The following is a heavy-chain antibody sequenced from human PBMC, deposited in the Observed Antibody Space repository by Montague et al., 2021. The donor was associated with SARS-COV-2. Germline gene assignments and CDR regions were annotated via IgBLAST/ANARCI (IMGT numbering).Heavy chain of an antibody. D-gene: IGHD2-2*01. Sequence: TLSLTCAVDVRSSGGELRCWRWMRPPAVQSLEWIVRSYPSGSTNYNPSLKSRVTISVDTSKNQFSLKLSSVTAADTAVYYCARGGWGGTDCSSTSCKPYYYYYSRDVWGQGNTVTVS. J-gene: IGHJ6*02. CDR2: SYPSGST. V-gene: IGHV4-61*02. CDR3: ARGGWGGTDCSSTSCKPYYYYYSRDV. CDR1: VRSSGGELRC.